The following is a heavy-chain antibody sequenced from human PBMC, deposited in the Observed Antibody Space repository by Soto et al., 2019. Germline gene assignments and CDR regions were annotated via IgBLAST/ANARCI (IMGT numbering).Heavy chain of an antibody. CDR3: AREGVHNYNEYYFDY. Sequence: PVGSLRLSCAASGFTFSYYTVHWVRRAPGKGLEWVSSISGIRDYIRYADSVKGRFTISRDNAKTSLYLQMNSLTAEDTAVYYCAREGVHNYNEYYFDYRGQGTLVTVSS. CDR2: ISGIRDYI. D-gene: IGHD3-22*01. J-gene: IGHJ4*02. CDR1: GFTFSYYT. V-gene: IGHV3-21*06.